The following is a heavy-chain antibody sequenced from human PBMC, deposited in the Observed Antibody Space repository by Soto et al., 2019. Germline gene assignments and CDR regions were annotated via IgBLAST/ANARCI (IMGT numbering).Heavy chain of an antibody. CDR1: GYTFTSYD. CDR2: MNPNSGNT. V-gene: IGHV1-8*01. D-gene: IGHD2-2*01. Sequence: ASVKVSCKASGYTFTSYDINWVRQATGQGLEWMGWMNPNSGNTGYAQKFQGRVTMTRNTSISTAYMELSSLRVDDTAVYYCAKDRQPDGRWPFDHWGQGTLVTVSS. CDR3: AKDRQPDGRWPFDH. J-gene: IGHJ4*02.